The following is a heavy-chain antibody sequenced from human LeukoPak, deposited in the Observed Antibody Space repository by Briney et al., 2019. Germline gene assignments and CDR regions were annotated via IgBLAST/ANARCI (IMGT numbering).Heavy chain of an antibody. CDR3: ARDQLEGGSDY. J-gene: IGHJ4*02. V-gene: IGHV1-2*06. CDR1: GYTFTGYY. D-gene: IGHD3-16*01. Sequence: ASVKVSCKASGYTFTGYYIHWVRQAPGQGLEWMGRINPNGGGTNYAQKFQGRVTMTRDTSISTAYMELSRLRSDDTAVYYCARDQLEGGSDYWGQGTLVTISS. CDR2: INPNGGGT.